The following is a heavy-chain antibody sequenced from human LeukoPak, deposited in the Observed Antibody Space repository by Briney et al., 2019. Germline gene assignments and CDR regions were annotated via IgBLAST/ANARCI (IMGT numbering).Heavy chain of an antibody. V-gene: IGHV2-5*02. Sequence: SGPTLVKPTQTLTLTRTFSGFSLSTSGVGVGWIRQPPGKALEWLALIYWDDDKRYSPSLKSRLTITKDTSKNQVVLTMTNMDPVDTATYYCAHSFDRANAAMVPNWFDPWGQGTLVTVSS. CDR3: AHSFDRANAAMVPNWFDP. CDR1: GFSLSTSGVG. D-gene: IGHD5-18*01. CDR2: IYWDDDK. J-gene: IGHJ5*02.